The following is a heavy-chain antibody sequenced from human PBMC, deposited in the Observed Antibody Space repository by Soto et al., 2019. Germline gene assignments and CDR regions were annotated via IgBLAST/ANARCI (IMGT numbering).Heavy chain of an antibody. J-gene: IGHJ4*02. D-gene: IGHD2-8*01. CDR1: GGSISSGGYH. CDR2: IYYSGST. V-gene: IGHV4-31*03. Sequence: QVQLQESGPGLVKPSQTLSLTCTVSGGSISSGGYHWSWIRQHPGKGLEWIGYIYYSGSTYYNPSLKSRVTISVDTSKNQFSLKLSSVTAADTAVYYCARVLALRNCTNGVCYRYYFDYWGQGTLVTVSS. CDR3: ARVLALRNCTNGVCYRYYFDY.